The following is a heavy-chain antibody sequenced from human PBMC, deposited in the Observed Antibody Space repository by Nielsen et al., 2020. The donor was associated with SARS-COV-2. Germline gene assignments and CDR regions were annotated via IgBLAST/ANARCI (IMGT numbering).Heavy chain of an antibody. J-gene: IGHJ4*02. CDR2: ISGGGGNT. CDR1: GFTFSTYA. CDR3: AKEGRAYYGSGSSFDY. V-gene: IGHV3-23*01. D-gene: IGHD3-10*01. Sequence: GESLKISCAASGFTFSTYAMSWVRQAPGKRLEWVSGISGGGGNTFYADSVKGRFTISRDNSKNTLYLQMNSLRAEDTAVYYCAKEGRAYYGSGSSFDYWGQGTLVTVSS.